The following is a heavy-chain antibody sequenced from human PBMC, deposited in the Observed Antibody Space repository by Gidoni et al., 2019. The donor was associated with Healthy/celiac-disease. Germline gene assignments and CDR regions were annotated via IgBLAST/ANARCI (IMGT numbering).Heavy chain of an antibody. CDR1: GFTFSSYS. D-gene: IGHD5-18*01. J-gene: IGHJ4*02. CDR3: ARDLQTYGYPYYFDY. Sequence: EVQLVESGGGLLKPGGSLRLSCAASGFTFSSYSMSWVRQAPGKGLEWVSSISSSSSYIYYADSVKGRFTISRDNAKNSLYLQMNSLRAEDTAVYYCARDLQTYGYPYYFDYWGQGTLVTVSS. CDR2: ISSSSSYI. V-gene: IGHV3-21*01.